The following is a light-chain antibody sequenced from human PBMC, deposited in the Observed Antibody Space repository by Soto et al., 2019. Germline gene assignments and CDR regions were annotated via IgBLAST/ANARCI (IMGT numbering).Light chain of an antibody. CDR1: QSVNSN. V-gene: IGKV3-11*01. CDR3: QHGSDWPPFT. Sequence: EIVLTQSPASLSLSPGERATLSCRASQSVNSNLAWYQHKPGQAPRLLIYDASNRATGIPARFSGSGSGTDFTLIVSSLEPEDFSVYYCQHGSDWPPFTYGQGTRLE. J-gene: IGKJ5*01. CDR2: DAS.